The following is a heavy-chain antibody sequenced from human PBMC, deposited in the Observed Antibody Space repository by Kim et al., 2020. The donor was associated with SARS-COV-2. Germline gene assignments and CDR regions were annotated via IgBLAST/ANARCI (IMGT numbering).Heavy chain of an antibody. V-gene: IGHV1-18*04. CDR1: GYTFTSYG. CDR2: ISAYNGNT. D-gene: IGHD3-9*01. CDR3: ARDSHDILTGYYMAVDY. J-gene: IGHJ4*02. Sequence: VKVSCKASGYTFTSYGISWVRQAPGQGLEWMGWISAYNGNTNYAQKLQGRVTMTTDTSTSTAYMELRSLRSDDTAVYYCARDSHDILTGYYMAVDYWGQGTLVTVSS.